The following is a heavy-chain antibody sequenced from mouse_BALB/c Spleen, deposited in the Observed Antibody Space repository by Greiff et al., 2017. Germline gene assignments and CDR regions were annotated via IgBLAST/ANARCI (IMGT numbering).Heavy chain of an antibody. CDR1: GFTFSSYG. D-gene: IGHD4-1*01. J-gene: IGHJ4*01. Sequence: EVQLVQSGGDLVKPGGSLKLSCAASGFTFSSYGMSWVRQTPDKRLEWVATISSGGSYTYYPDSVKGRYTISRDNAKNTLYLQMSSLKSEDTAMYYCAGNYWEYYAMDYWGQGTSVTVSS. V-gene: IGHV5-6*01. CDR2: ISSGGSYT. CDR3: AGNYWEYYAMDY.